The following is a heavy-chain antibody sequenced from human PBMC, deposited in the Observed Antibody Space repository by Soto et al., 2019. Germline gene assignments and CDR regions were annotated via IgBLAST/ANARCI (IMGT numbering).Heavy chain of an antibody. Sequence: GESLKISCKGSGYSFPAYWIAWVRQVPGKGLEWMGRIDPSDSYTNYSPSFQGHVTISADKSISTAYLQWSSLKASDTAMYYCARKIRGSYYDILTGYSFRGTDVWGQGTTVTVSS. D-gene: IGHD3-9*01. CDR1: GYSFPAYW. CDR3: ARKIRGSYYDILTGYSFRGTDV. V-gene: IGHV5-10-1*01. CDR2: IDPSDSYT. J-gene: IGHJ6*02.